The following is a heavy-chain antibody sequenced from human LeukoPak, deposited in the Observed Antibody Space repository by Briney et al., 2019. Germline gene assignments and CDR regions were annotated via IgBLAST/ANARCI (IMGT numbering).Heavy chain of an antibody. D-gene: IGHD3-22*01. CDR2: IYYSGST. J-gene: IGHJ2*01. Sequence: SETLSLTCTVSGGSLNSGDYYWVWIRQPPGKGLEWIGSIYYSGSTSYNPSLKSRVTMTVDTSKSQFSLKLSSVTAADTAVYYCASLGSNDSSGYYRADWYFDLWGRGTLVTVSS. CDR3: ASLGSNDSSGYYRADWYFDL. CDR1: GGSLNSGDYY. V-gene: IGHV4-39*07.